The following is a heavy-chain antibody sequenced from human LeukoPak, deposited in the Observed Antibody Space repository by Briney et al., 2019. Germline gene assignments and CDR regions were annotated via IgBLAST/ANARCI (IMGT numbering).Heavy chain of an antibody. CDR2: IYYSGST. D-gene: IGHD5-24*01. Sequence: PSETLSLTCTVSGGXVSDYYWSWIRQAPGKGLEWVGYIYYSGSTNYNPSLKSRVTMSVDTSKNQFSLKLRSVTATDTAVYYCARRINYFDYWGLGTLVTVSS. V-gene: IGHV4-59*02. CDR3: ARRINYFDY. J-gene: IGHJ4*02. CDR1: GGXVSDYY.